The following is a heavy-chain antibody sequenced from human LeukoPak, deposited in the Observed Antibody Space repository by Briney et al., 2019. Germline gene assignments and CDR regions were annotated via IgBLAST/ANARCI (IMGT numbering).Heavy chain of an antibody. J-gene: IGHJ4*02. Sequence: GGSLRLSCAASGFTVDDYGMSWVRQAPGKGLEWVSGINWNGGSTGYADSVKGRFTISRDNAKNSLYLQMNSLRAEDTAVYYCARVYSSGYSRYFDYWGQGTLVTVSS. CDR3: ARVYSSGYSRYFDY. D-gene: IGHD3-22*01. CDR1: GFTVDDYG. V-gene: IGHV3-20*04. CDR2: INWNGGST.